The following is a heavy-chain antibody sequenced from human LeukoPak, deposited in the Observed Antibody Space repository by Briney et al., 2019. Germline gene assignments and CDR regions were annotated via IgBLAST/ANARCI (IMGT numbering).Heavy chain of an antibody. CDR2: ITSYSSYI. V-gene: IGHV3-21*04. CDR3: AKYHDFWSGYPFYYYYMDV. D-gene: IGHD3-3*01. J-gene: IGHJ6*03. Sequence: GGSLRPSCAASGFTFSSYTMNWVRQAPGKGLEWVSSITSYSSYIYSADSVKGRFTISRDNSKNTLYLQMNSLRAEDTAVYYCAKYHDFWSGYPFYYYYMDVWGKGTTVTVSS. CDR1: GFTFSSYT.